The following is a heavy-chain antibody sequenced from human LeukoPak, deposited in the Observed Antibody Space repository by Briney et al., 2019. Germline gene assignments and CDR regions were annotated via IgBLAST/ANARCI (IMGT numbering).Heavy chain of an antibody. CDR3: AKDVRKDQYYYIDY. V-gene: IGHV3-23*01. CDR1: GFSFSSYA. CDR2: ITDSGGNT. J-gene: IGHJ4*02. D-gene: IGHD3-10*02. Sequence: PGGSLRLSCAASGFSFSSYAMSWVRQAPGKGLERVSGITDSGGNTYYADSVKGRFTISRDNSKNTLYLHMNSLRAEDTAVYYCAKDVRKDQYYYIDYWGQGTLVTVSS.